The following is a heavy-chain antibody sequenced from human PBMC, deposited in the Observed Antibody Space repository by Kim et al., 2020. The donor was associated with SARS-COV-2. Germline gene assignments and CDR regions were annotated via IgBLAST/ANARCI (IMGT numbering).Heavy chain of an antibody. J-gene: IGHJ5*02. D-gene: IGHD2-15*01. Sequence: SETLSLTCAVYGGSFSGYYWSWIRQPPGKGLEWIGEINHSGSTNYNPSLKSRVTISVDTSKNQFSLKLSSVTAADTAVYYCARALVVVVAATSRVAYGRTNWFDPWGQGTLVTVSS. CDR2: INHSGST. CDR3: ARALVVVVAATSRVAYGRTNWFDP. CDR1: GGSFSGYY. V-gene: IGHV4-34*01.